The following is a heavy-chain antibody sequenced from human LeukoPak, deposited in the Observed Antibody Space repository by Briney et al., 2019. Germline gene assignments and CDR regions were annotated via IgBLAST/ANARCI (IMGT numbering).Heavy chain of an antibody. V-gene: IGHV3-66*01. CDR3: ARDKGSWYFDY. Sequence: GRSLRLSCAASGFTVSSNYMSWVRQAPGKGLEWVSVIYSGGSTYYADSVKGRFTISRDSSKNTLYLQMNSLRAEDTAVYYCARDKGSWYFDYWGQGTLVTVSS. CDR1: GFTVSSNY. D-gene: IGHD6-13*01. CDR2: IYSGGST. J-gene: IGHJ4*02.